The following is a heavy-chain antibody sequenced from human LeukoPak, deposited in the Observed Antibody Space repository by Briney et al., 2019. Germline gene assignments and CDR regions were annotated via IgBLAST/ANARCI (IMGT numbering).Heavy chain of an antibody. CDR3: AKVIMITFGGVIVPAGAFDI. Sequence: PGGSRRLSCAASGFTFSSYAMSWVRQAPGKGLEWVSAISGSGGSTYYADSVKGRFTISRDNSKNTLYLQMNSLRAEDTAVYYCAKVIMITFGGVIVPAGAFDIWGQGTMVTVSS. V-gene: IGHV3-23*01. J-gene: IGHJ3*02. CDR2: ISGSGGST. D-gene: IGHD3-16*02. CDR1: GFTFSSYA.